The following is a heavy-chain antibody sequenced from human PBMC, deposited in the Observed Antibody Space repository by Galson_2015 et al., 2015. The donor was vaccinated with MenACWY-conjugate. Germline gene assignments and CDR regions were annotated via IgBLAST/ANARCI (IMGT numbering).Heavy chain of an antibody. CDR2: IYDSGTT. CDR3: AREFSY. J-gene: IGHJ4*02. Sequence: SETLSLTCPVSGGSASSSGYYWTWIQQPPGKGPEWIGLIYDSGTTKYNPSLKGRVTISLDTSKNQVSLKLSSVTAADTAVYYCAREFSYWGQGTLVTVSS. D-gene: IGHD2/OR15-2a*01. V-gene: IGHV4-61*08. CDR1: GGSASSSGYY.